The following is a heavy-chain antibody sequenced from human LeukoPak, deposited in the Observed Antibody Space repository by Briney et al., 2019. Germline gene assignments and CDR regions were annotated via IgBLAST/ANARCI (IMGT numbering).Heavy chain of an antibody. D-gene: IGHD2-2*01. Sequence: SETLSLTCAVYGESFSGYYWSRIRQPPGKGLEWIGEINHSGSTNYNPSLKSRVTISVDTSKNQFSLKLSSVTAADTAVYYCARGGPDIVVVPAARLHYYYYGMDVWGKGITVTVSS. J-gene: IGHJ6*04. CDR3: ARGGPDIVVVPAARLHYYYYGMDV. CDR1: GESFSGYY. CDR2: INHSGST. V-gene: IGHV4-34*01.